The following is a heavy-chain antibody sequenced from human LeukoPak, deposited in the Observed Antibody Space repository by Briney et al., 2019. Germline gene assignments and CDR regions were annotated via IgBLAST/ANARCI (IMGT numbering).Heavy chain of an antibody. CDR1: GYTFTAYS. V-gene: IGHV1-2*02. D-gene: IGHD6-13*01. Sequence: ASVKVSCKASGYTFTAYSMHWVRQAPRQGPEWMGWINPNNGGTYYAQKFQGRVTMTSDTSISTAYMELNGLKSDDTAVYYCTPGTMLFDHWGQGTLVTVSS. J-gene: IGHJ4*02. CDR2: INPNNGGT. CDR3: TPGTMLFDH.